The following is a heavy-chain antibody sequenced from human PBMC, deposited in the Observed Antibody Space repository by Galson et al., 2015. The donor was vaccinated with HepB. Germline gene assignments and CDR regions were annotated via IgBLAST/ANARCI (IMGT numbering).Heavy chain of an antibody. D-gene: IGHD6-19*01. V-gene: IGHV4-39*02. J-gene: IGHJ4*02. CDR1: GGSINSNTYY. CDR2: ISNSGNT. Sequence: ENLSLTCTVSGGSINSNTYYWGWIRQPPERGLEWKGSISNSGNTYYSPSPKSRVAISIDSSKNHFSLNLTSVTAADTAFYFCARVMGIGVATITAFDNLGQGILVTVSS. CDR3: ARVMGIGVATITAFDN.